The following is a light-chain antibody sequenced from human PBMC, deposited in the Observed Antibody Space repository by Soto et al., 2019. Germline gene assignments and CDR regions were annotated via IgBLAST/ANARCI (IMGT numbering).Light chain of an antibody. V-gene: IGKV3-15*01. CDR1: QSISSN. CDR2: GAS. CDR3: QQYHNWPPWT. Sequence: EIVLTQSPGTLSLSPGERATLSCRASQSISSNLAWYQQKPGQAPRLLIYGASTRATGIPARFSGSGPGTEFTLTITSLQSEDVAVYYCQQYHNWPPWTFGQGTKVDIK. J-gene: IGKJ1*01.